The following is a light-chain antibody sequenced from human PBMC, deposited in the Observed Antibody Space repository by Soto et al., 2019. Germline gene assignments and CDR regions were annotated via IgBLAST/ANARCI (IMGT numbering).Light chain of an antibody. CDR3: MQALQTPFT. V-gene: IGKV2-28*01. CDR2: LDS. CDR1: QSLLHSNGYNY. J-gene: IGKJ3*01. Sequence: DIVMTQSPLSLSVTPGEPASISCRSSQSLLHSNGYNYLDWYLQKPGQSPQLLIYLDSNRASGVXDXSRGSGSGTDFTLKISRVEAEDVGVYYCMQALQTPFTFGHGTKVAIK.